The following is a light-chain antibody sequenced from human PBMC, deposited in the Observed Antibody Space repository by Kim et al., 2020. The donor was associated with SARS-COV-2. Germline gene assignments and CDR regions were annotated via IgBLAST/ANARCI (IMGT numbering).Light chain of an antibody. V-gene: IGKV3-15*01. CDR3: QQYNNWLMYT. CDR2: GAS. CDR1: QSVSSN. Sequence: VSQGERATRSCRASQSVSSNLAWYQQKPGQAPRLLIYGASTRATGIPARFSGSGSGTEFTLTISSLQSEDFAVYYCQQYNNWLMYTFGQGTKLEI. J-gene: IGKJ2*01.